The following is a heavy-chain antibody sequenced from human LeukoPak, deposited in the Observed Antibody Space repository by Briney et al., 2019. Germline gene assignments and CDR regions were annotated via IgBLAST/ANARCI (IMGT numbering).Heavy chain of an antibody. CDR1: GFTFSHYA. CDR3: AKHGSGWYVWYFDL. D-gene: IGHD6-19*01. J-gene: IGHJ2*01. V-gene: IGHV3-23*01. CDR2: ISGSGGST. Sequence: GGSLRLSCAASGFTFSHYAMSWVRQAPGKGLEWVSSISGSGGSTHYADSVQGRFTISRDNSKSTLYLQMNSLRAEDTAVHYCAKHGSGWYVWYFDLWGRGTLVTVSS.